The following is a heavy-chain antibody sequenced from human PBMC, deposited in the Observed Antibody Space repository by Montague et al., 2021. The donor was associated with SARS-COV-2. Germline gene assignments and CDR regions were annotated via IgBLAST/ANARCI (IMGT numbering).Heavy chain of an antibody. J-gene: IGHJ3*01. CDR1: GGSFSGYY. CDR3: AKEREVVRAARTLVAFGL. CDR2: INHYGST. V-gene: IGHV4-34*01. Sequence: SETLSLTCAVYGGSFSGYYWSWIRQPPGKGLEWIGEINHYGSTNYNPSLKSRVTISLDTSKSQFTLKLTSVTAADTAMYYCAKEREVVRAARTLVAFGLWGQGTMVTVSS. D-gene: IGHD2-2*01.